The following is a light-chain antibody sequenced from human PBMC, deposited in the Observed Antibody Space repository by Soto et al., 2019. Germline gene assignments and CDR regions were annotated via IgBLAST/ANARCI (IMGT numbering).Light chain of an antibody. J-gene: IGLJ3*02. CDR3: AGWDDSLNGWV. CDR1: SSNIGSNA. CDR2: SND. V-gene: IGLV1-44*01. Sequence: QSVLTQPPSASGTPGQRVTISCSGSSSNIGSNAVNWYQQLPGTAPKLLIYSNDQRPSGVPDLFSGSEAGTSASRAISGLQSEDEADYCCAGWDDSLNGWVFGGGTKLTDL.